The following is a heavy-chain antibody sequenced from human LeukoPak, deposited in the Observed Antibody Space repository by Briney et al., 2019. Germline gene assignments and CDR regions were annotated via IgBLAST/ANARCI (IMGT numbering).Heavy chain of an antibody. Sequence: PGGSLRLSCAASGFTFSTYDIHWVRQAPGKGLEWVAVISYDGSNQYYVDSVKGRFTISRDTSKNTLYLQMNSLRAEDVAVYFCAKNSGYNWQYFFDYWGQGTLVTVSS. CDR3: AKNSGYNWQYFFDY. D-gene: IGHD6-25*01. V-gene: IGHV3-33*06. J-gene: IGHJ4*02. CDR1: GFTFSTYD. CDR2: ISYDGSNQ.